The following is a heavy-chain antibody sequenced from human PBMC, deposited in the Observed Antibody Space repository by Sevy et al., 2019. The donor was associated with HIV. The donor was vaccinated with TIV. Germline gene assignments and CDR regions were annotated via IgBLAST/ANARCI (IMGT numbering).Heavy chain of an antibody. V-gene: IGHV3-15*01. J-gene: IGHJ4*02. CDR1: GFTFSDAW. CDR3: TTEGAD. Sequence: GGSLRLSCAASGFTFSDAWMSWVRQAPRKGLEWVGRIRSEGDGGTTEYAAPVKGRFSIARDDSKNIDYVQMNSLKTEDTGVYYCTTEGADWGQGTLVTVSS. CDR2: IRSEGDGGTT.